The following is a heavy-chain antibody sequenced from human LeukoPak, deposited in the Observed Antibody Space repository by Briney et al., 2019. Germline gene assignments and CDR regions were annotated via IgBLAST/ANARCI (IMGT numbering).Heavy chain of an antibody. J-gene: IGHJ3*02. CDR1: GSPFSSYS. D-gene: IGHD5-18*01. CDR3: AREQSGYSYGRRTTVVKVAFDI. Sequence: PGGSLRLSCAASGSPFSSYSMNWVRQAPGKGLEWVSYISSSSSTIYYADSVKGRFTISRDNAKNSLYLQMNSLRAEDTAVYYCAREQSGYSYGRRTTVVKVAFDIWGQGTMVTVSS. V-gene: IGHV3-48*01. CDR2: ISSSSSTI.